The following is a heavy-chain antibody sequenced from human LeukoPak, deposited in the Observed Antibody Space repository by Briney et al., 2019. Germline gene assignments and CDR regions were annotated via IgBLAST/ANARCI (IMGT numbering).Heavy chain of an antibody. J-gene: IGHJ4*02. Sequence: PSQTLSLTCAVSGGSISSGGYSWSWIRQPPGKGLEWIGYIYHSGSTYYNPSLKSRVTISVDRSKNQFSLKLSSVTAADTAVYYCARSIIGTRSKFDYWGQGTLVTVSS. D-gene: IGHD1/OR15-1a*01. V-gene: IGHV4-30-2*01. CDR2: IYHSGST. CDR1: GGSISSGGYS. CDR3: ARSIIGTRSKFDY.